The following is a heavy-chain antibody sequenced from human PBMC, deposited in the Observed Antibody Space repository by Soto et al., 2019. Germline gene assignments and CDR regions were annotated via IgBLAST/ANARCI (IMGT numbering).Heavy chain of an antibody. CDR3: ARDRARVFDY. CDR2: IWYDGSNK. J-gene: IGHJ4*02. Sequence: QVQLVESGGGVVQPGRSLRLSCAASGFTFNRYGMHWVRQAPGKGLEWVALIWYDGSNKYYADSVKGRVTISRDNSKNTLYLQMNSLRAEDTAVYYCARDRARVFDYWGQGTLVTVSS. CDR1: GFTFNRYG. V-gene: IGHV3-33*01.